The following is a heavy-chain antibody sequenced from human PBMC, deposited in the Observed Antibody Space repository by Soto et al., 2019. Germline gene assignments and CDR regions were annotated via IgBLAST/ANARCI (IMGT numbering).Heavy chain of an antibody. J-gene: IGHJ5*02. CDR2: FSSVGGGT. D-gene: IGHD3-22*01. CDR1: GFTFSSYA. CDR3: AKTGDSSGYNWFDP. Sequence: VGSLRLSCAASGFTFSSYAMSWVRQAPGKGLEWVSTFSSVGGGTYYADSVKGRFTISRDNSKNTLYLQMNSLRAEDTALYYCAKTGDSSGYNWFDPWGQGTLVTVSS. V-gene: IGHV3-23*01.